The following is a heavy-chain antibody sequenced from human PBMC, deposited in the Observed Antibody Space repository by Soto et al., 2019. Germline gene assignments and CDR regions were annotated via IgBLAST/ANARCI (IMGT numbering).Heavy chain of an antibody. CDR3: ARHHDY. CDR2: IYYSGST. Sequence: PSETLPLTCTVSGGSISSYYWSWIRQPPGKGLEWIGYIYYSGSTNYNPSPKSRVTISVDTSKNQFSLKLSSVTAADTAVYYCARHHDYWGQGTLVTVSS. J-gene: IGHJ4*02. CDR1: GGSISSYY. V-gene: IGHV4-59*08.